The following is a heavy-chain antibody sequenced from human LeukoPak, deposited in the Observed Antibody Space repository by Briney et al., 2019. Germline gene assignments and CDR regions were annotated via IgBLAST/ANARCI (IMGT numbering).Heavy chain of an antibody. CDR1: GDFISAYY. CDR3: ARGTYLNAFAI. J-gene: IGHJ3*02. CDR2: SYYSGST. V-gene: IGHV4-59*13. Sequence: SETLSLTCTVSGDFISAYYWSWIRQPPGKGLEWIGYSYYSGSTNYNPSLKSRLTLSVDTSKNQFTLKLSSVTAADTAVYYCARGTYLNAFAIWGQGTMVTVSS.